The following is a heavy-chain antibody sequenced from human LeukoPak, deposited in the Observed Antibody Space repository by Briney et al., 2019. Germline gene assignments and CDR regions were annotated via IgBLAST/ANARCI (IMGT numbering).Heavy chain of an antibody. D-gene: IGHD3-10*01. CDR2: IYYSGST. Sequence: PSETLSLTCAVYGGSFSGYYWSWIRQPPGKGLEWIGYIYYSGSTNYNPSLKSRVTISVDTSKNQFSLKLSSVTAADTAVYYCARGSVQYYFDYWGQGTLVTVSS. CDR1: GGSFSGYY. V-gene: IGHV4-59*01. CDR3: ARGSVQYYFDY. J-gene: IGHJ4*02.